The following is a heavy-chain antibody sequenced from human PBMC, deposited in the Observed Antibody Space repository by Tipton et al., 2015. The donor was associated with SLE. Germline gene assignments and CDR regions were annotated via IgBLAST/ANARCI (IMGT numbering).Heavy chain of an antibody. CDR1: GYTFTTYG. CDR2: ISAYNGNT. CDR3: VLSSVAATQAY. D-gene: IGHD6-13*01. V-gene: IGHV1-18*01. J-gene: IGHJ4*02. Sequence: QVQLVQSGAEVKKPGASVKVSCKAYGYTFTTYGISWVRQAPGQGLEWMGWISAYNGNTKYAQKLQGRVTMTTDTSTGTAYMELRSLRSDDTAVYYCVLSSVAATQAYWGQATLVTVSS.